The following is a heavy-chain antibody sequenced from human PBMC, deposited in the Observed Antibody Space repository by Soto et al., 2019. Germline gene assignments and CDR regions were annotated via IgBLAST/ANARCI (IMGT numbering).Heavy chain of an antibody. V-gene: IGHV4-39*01. J-gene: IGHJ5*02. Sequence: SETLSLTCTVSGGSISSSSYYWGWIRQPPGKGLEWIGSIYYSGSTYYNPSLKSRVTISVDTSKNQFSLKLSSVTAADTAVYYCARHIVVVTARGYWFDPWGQGTLVTVSS. D-gene: IGHD2-21*02. CDR3: ARHIVVVTARGYWFDP. CDR2: IYYSGST. CDR1: GGSISSSSYY.